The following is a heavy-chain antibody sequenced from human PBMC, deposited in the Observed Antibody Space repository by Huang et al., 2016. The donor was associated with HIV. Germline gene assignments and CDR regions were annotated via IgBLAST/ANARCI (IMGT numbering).Heavy chain of an antibody. CDR3: ARGIRYFGVVAYFDY. J-gene: IGHJ4*02. Sequence: EVQLVESGGGLVQPGGSLRLSCAASGFTFSPYSMNWVRQGPGMGVEWFSYISSSSSTKYYAESVKGRFTISRDNAKNSLFLQMNSLRDEDTAVYYCARGIRYFGVVAYFDYWGQGALVTVSS. V-gene: IGHV3-48*02. CDR2: ISSSSSTK. D-gene: IGHD3-3*01. CDR1: GFTFSPYS.